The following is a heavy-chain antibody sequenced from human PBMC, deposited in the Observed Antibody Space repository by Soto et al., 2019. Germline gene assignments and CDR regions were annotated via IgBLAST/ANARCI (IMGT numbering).Heavy chain of an antibody. CDR2: ISYDGSNK. CDR3: AKDWADYGVLDAFDI. V-gene: IGHV3-30*18. D-gene: IGHD4-17*01. J-gene: IGHJ3*02. CDR1: GFTFSSYG. Sequence: PGGSLRLSCAASGFTFSSYGMHWVRQAPGKGLEWVAVISYDGSNKYYADSVKGRFTISRDNSKNTLYLQMNSLRAEDTAVYYCAKDWADYGVLDAFDIWGQGTMVTVSS.